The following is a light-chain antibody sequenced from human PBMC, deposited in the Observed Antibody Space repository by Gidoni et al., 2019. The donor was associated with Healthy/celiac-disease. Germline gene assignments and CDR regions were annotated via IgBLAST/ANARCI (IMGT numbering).Light chain of an antibody. CDR1: QSVSSY. J-gene: IGKJ3*01. CDR3: QQRSNWPPGFT. CDR2: DAS. V-gene: IGKV3-11*01. Sequence: ELVLTQSPATLSLSPGERATLSCRASQSVSSYLAWYQQKPGQAPRLLIYDASNRATGIPARFSGSGSGTDFTLTISSLEPEDFAVYYCQQRSNWPPGFTFGPXTKVDIK.